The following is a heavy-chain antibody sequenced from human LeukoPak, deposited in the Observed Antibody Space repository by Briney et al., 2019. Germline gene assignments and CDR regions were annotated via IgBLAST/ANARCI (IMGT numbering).Heavy chain of an antibody. J-gene: IGHJ4*02. V-gene: IGHV3-15*01. CDR1: GFTFSNAW. CDR2: IKSKTDGGTT. CDR3: TTVPRYCSGRSCSQFDY. Sequence: GGSLRLSCAASGFTFSNAWMSWVRQAPGKGLEWVGRIKSKTDGGTTDYAAPVKGRFTISRDDSKNTLYLQMNSLKTEDTAVYYCTTVPRYCSGRSCSQFDYCGQGTLVTVSS. D-gene: IGHD2-15*01.